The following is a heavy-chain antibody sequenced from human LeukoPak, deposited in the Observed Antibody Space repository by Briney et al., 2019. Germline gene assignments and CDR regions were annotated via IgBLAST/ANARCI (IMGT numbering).Heavy chain of an antibody. D-gene: IGHD3-3*01. CDR2: IYTSGST. CDR3: ARVPAAYYDFWSGYP. Sequence: SQILSLTCTVSGGSISSGSYYWSWIRQPAGKGLEWIGRIYTSGSTNYNPSLKSRVTISVDTSKNQFSLKLSSVTAADTAVYYCARVPAAYYDFWSGYPWGQGTLVTVSS. CDR1: GGSISSGSYY. V-gene: IGHV4-61*02. J-gene: IGHJ5*02.